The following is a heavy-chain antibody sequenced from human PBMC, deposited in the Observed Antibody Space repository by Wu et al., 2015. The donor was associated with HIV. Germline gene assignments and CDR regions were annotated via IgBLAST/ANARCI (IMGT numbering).Heavy chain of an antibody. J-gene: IGHJ4*02. V-gene: IGHV1-2*02. CDR2: INPNSGGT. CDR1: GYTFTGYY. Sequence: QVQLVQSGAEVKKPGASVKVSCKASGYTFTGYYIHWVRQAPGQGLEWMGWINPNSGGTNYAQKFQGRVTMTRDTSISTAYMDLSRLRSDDTAVYYCATAVFSRNGYNAFDYWGQGTLVTVSS. CDR3: ATAVFSRNGYNAFDY. D-gene: IGHD5-24*01.